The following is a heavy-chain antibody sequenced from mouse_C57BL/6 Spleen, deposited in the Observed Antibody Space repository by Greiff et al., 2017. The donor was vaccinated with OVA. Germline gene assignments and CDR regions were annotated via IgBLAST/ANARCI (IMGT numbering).Heavy chain of an antibody. CDR2: VYPYNGGT. CDR1: GFTFTDYY. CDR3: ARDYYGSSYVPYWYFDV. Sequence: EVQLQQSGPVLVKPGPSVKISCKASGFTFTDYYMHWVKQSHGKSLEWIGLVYPYNGGTSYNQKFKGKATLTVDTSSSTAYMELTSLTSEASAVSFCARDYYGSSYVPYWYFDVWGTGTTVTVSS. V-gene: IGHV1-36*01. J-gene: IGHJ1*03. D-gene: IGHD1-1*01.